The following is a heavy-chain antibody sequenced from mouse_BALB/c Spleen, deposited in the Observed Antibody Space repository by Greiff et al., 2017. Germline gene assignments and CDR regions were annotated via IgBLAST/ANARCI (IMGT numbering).Heavy chain of an antibody. Sequence: GGGLVQPKGSLKLSCAASGFTFNTYAMNWVRQAPGKGLEWVARLRSKSNNYATYYADSVKDRFTISRDDSQSMLYLQMNNLKTEDTAMYYCVRHEGSVYGWFAYWGQGTLVTVSA. V-gene: IGHV10-1*02. CDR2: LRSKSNNYAT. J-gene: IGHJ3*01. D-gene: IGHD3-1*01. CDR1: GFTFNTYA. CDR3: VRHEGSVYGWFAY.